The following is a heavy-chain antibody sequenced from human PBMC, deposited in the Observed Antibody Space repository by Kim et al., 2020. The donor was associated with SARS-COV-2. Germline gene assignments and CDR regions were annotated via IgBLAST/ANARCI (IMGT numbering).Heavy chain of an antibody. CDR3: TKRAATGACPCYYDS. J-gene: IGHJ4*02. D-gene: IGHD2-15*01. CDR2: GIGAGHDA. Sequence: GGSLRLSCAVSGFTFSNYAMSWVRQAPGKRLEWVAGIGAGHDAYYRISVRGRFTISRDHSDNTLYFQLNSLMADDAAVYHYTKRAATGACPCYYDSLGPGTLVTVSS. V-gene: IGHV3-23*01. CDR1: GFTFSNYA.